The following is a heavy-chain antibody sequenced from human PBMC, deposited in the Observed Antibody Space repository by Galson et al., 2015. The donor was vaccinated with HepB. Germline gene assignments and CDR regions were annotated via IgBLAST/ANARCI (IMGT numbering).Heavy chain of an antibody. V-gene: IGHV4-59*01. J-gene: IGHJ6*02. CDR2: IYHSGST. CDR1: GGSITNYY. D-gene: IGHD3-9*01. CDR3: ARGKYYDILTGYYEYYGMDV. Sequence: ETLSLTCTVSGGSITNYYWNWIRQPPGKGLEYIGYIYHSGSTNYNPSLKSRVTISVDTSKNQFSLKLNSVTAADTAVYYCARGKYYDILTGYYEYYGMDVWGQGTTVTVSS.